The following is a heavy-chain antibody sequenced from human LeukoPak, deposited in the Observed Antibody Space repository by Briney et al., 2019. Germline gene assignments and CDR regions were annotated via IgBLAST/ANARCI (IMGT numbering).Heavy chain of an antibody. D-gene: IGHD5-18*01. CDR3: ARGDTAMVIRTDYYGMDV. Sequence: GASVKVSCKASGYTFTGYYMHWVRQAPGQGLEWMGGIIPIFGTANYAQKSQGRVTITADESTSTAYMELSSLRSEDTAVYYCARGDTAMVIRTDYYGMDVWGQGTTVTVSS. V-gene: IGHV1-69*13. CDR1: GYTFTGYY. J-gene: IGHJ6*02. CDR2: IIPIFGTA.